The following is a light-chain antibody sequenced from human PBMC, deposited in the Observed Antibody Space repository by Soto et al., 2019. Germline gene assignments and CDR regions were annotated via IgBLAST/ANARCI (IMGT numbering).Light chain of an antibody. J-gene: IGKJ1*01. CDR2: DAS. V-gene: IGKV1-5*01. CDR1: QSISSW. CDR3: QHYNSYSEA. Sequence: IQITQSPATLSASVVDGVTITFRASQSISSWLAWYQQKPGKAPKLLIYDASSLESGVPSRFSGSGSGTEFTLTISSLQPDDFATYYCQHYNSYSEAFGQGTKVDIK.